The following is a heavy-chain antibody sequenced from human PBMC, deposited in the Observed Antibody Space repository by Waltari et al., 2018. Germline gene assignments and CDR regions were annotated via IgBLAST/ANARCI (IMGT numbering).Heavy chain of an antibody. CDR1: GFSFSDYY. J-gene: IGHJ4*02. D-gene: IGHD1-1*01. V-gene: IGHV3-11*01. CDR3: VRDDNWGSLDF. Sequence: QVQLVESGGDLVKPGGSLRLSCAASGFSFSDYYMTWIRQAPGKGLEFVSYISISGDAIYYADSVKGRFTISRDNARNSLYLQMNSLRADDTAVYFCVRDDNWGSLDFWGQGVLVTVSS. CDR2: ISISGDAI.